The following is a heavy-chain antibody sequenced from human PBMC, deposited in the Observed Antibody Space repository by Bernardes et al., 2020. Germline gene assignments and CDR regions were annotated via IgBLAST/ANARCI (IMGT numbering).Heavy chain of an antibody. D-gene: IGHD4-17*01. J-gene: IGHJ4*02. V-gene: IGHV4-4*07. Sequence: SEPLSLTCTVSGGSISSYYWSWIRQPAGKGLEWIGRIYTSGSTNYNPSLKSRVTMSVDTSKNQFSLKLSSFTAADTAVYYCARDLYGDYVSFFDYWGQGTLVTVSS. CDR1: GGSISSYY. CDR3: ARDLYGDYVSFFDY. CDR2: IYTSGST.